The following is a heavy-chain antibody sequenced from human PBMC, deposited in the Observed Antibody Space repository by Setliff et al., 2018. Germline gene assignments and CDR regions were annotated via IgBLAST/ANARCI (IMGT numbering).Heavy chain of an antibody. V-gene: IGHV3-21*01. CDR2: IDTSSTWT. J-gene: IGHJ4*02. Sequence: GGSLRLSCAASGFSFTTYTMNWIRQAPGQGLEWVSSIDTSSTWTYYADSVKGRFTISRDNAENSLYLQMNSLRAEDTAVYYCARSETCHSTHCSPYDYWGQGTPVTVSS. CDR1: GFSFTTYT. CDR3: ARSETCHSTHCSPYDY. D-gene: IGHD2-2*01.